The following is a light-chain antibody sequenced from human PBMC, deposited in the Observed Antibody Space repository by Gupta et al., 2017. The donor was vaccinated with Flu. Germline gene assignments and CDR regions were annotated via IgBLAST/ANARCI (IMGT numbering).Light chain of an antibody. CDR2: DAS. V-gene: IGKV3-11*01. CDR3: QQRSNWPPLT. Sequence: IVLTESPATLSLSPGERATLSCRASQSVSSYLAWYQQNPGQAPSLLIYDASNRATGIPARFSGSGSGTDFTLTISSLEPEDFAVYYCQQRSNWPPLTFGGGTKVEIK. CDR1: QSVSSY. J-gene: IGKJ4*01.